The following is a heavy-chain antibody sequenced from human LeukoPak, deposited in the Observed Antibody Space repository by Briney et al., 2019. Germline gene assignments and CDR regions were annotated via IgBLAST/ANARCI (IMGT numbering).Heavy chain of an antibody. CDR3: AREAYWGSSGKGFDS. D-gene: IGHD7-27*01. CDR1: GFIVSSNY. V-gene: IGHV3-53*01. CDR2: IYSGGTT. J-gene: IGHJ4*02. Sequence: GGSLRLSCAASGFIVSSNYMSWVRQAPGKGLEWVSVIYSGGTTYYADSVKGRFTISRDNAKNSLYLQMNSLRDEDTAVYSCAREAYWGSSGKGFDSWGQGTLVTVSS.